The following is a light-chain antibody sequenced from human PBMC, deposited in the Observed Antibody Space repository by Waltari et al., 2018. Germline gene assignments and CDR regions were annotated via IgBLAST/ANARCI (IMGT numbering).Light chain of an antibody. Sequence: DIVMTQTPLSLSVTPGQPASTSCKSSQSLLHSDGKTYLYWYLQKPGQLPPLMVYEVCNRFSGVPDRFSGSGSGTDFTLKISRVEAEDVGVYYCRQSIQLYTFGQGTKLEIK. CDR1: QSLLHSDGKTY. V-gene: IGKV2D-29*01. CDR3: RQSIQLYT. J-gene: IGKJ2*01. CDR2: EVC.